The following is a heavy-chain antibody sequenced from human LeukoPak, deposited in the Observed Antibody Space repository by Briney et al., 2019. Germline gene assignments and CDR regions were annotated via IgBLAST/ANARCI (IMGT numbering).Heavy chain of an antibody. CDR2: IRSKAYGGTT. CDR3: TNGPFTSSWYFLRSFDY. Sequence: GGSLRLSCTASGFTFGDYAMSWFRQAPGKGLEWVGLIRSKAYGGTTEYAASVKGRFTISRDDSKSIAYLQMNSLKTEDTAVYYCTNGPFTSSWYFLRSFDYWGQGTLVTVSS. V-gene: IGHV3-49*03. J-gene: IGHJ4*02. D-gene: IGHD6-13*01. CDR1: GFTFGDYA.